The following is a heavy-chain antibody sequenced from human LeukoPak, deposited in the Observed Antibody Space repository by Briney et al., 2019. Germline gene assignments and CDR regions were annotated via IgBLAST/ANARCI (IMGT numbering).Heavy chain of an antibody. CDR1: GFSLSTSGVG. CDR2: IYWDDDK. CDR3: AHRQPHGGEQWLVPYAFDI. Sequence: SGPTLVKPTQTLTLTCTFSGFSLSTSGVGVGWIRQPPGKALEWLALIYWDDDKRYSPSLKSRLTITKDTSKNQVVLTMTNMDPVDTATYYCAHRQPHGGEQWLVPYAFDIWGQGTMVTVSS. D-gene: IGHD6-19*01. J-gene: IGHJ3*02. V-gene: IGHV2-5*02.